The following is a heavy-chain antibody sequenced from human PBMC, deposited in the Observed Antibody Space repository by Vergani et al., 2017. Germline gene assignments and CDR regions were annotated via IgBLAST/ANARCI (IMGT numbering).Heavy chain of an antibody. D-gene: IGHD3-3*01. J-gene: IGHJ6*03. Sequence: QVQLQESGPGLVKPSETLSLTCSVSGGSISSYYWSWIRQPPGKGLEWIGYIYYSGSTNYNPSLKSRVTISVDTSKNQFSLKLSSVTAADTAVYYCARRSEEYDFLSGSAGYYYYMDVWGKGTTVTVSS. CDR3: ARRSEEYDFLSGSAGYYYYMDV. CDR1: GGSISSYY. V-gene: IGHV4-59*01. CDR2: IYYSGST.